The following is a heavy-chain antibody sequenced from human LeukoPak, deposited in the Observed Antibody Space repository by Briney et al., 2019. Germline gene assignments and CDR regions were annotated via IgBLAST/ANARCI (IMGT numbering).Heavy chain of an antibody. V-gene: IGHV3-33*01. CDR2: IWFDGSIQ. CDR3: ARDGARLYYFDY. D-gene: IGHD3-16*01. Sequence: GGSLRLSCAASGFTFSSYGMHWVRQAPGKGLEWVSVIWFDGSIQYYADSVKGRFTISRDNSKNTLYLQMNSLRAEDTAVYYCARDGARLYYFDYWGQGTLVTVSS. J-gene: IGHJ4*02. CDR1: GFTFSSYG.